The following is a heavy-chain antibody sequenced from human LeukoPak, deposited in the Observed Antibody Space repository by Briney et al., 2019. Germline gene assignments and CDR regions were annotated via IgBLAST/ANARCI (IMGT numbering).Heavy chain of an antibody. V-gene: IGHV1-18*01. D-gene: IGHD3-22*01. Sequence: GASVKVSCKASGYTFTSYGISWVRQAPGQGLEWMGWISAYNGNTNYAQKLQGRVTMTTDTSTSTAYMELRSVRSDDTAVYYCARDSPFDSGYYYVAGSDFDYWGQGTLVTVSS. CDR3: ARDSPFDSGYYYVAGSDFDY. J-gene: IGHJ4*02. CDR1: GYTFTSYG. CDR2: ISAYNGNT.